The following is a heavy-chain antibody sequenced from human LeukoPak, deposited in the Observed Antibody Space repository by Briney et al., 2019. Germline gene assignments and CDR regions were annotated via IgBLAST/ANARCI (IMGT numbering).Heavy chain of an antibody. CDR3: ARSFARDYDILTGYYIGDY. J-gene: IGHJ4*02. Sequence: ASVKVSSKASGYTFTSYGISWVRQAPGQGLEWMGWISAYDGNTNSAQKLQGRLTMTTDTSTSTAYMELKSLRSDDTAVYYCARSFARDYDILTGYYIGDYWGQGTLITVSS. V-gene: IGHV1-18*01. CDR1: GYTFTSYG. D-gene: IGHD3-9*01. CDR2: ISAYDGNT.